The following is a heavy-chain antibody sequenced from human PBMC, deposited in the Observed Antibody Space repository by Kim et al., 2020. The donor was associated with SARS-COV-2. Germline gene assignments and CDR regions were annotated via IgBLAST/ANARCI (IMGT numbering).Heavy chain of an antibody. D-gene: IGHD1-26*01. V-gene: IGHV4-59*08. J-gene: IGHJ4*02. CDR3: ARPGRGSSTDYLDL. Sequence: SETLSLTCTVSGGSISPYYWCWIRQSPGKGLEWIGYISDSGTTKSNPSLKSRGTISLEKSKNQFSLKQKSVTAADTAVYYCARPGRGSSTDYLDLWGQGMLVTVSS. CDR2: ISDSGTT. CDR1: GGSISPYY.